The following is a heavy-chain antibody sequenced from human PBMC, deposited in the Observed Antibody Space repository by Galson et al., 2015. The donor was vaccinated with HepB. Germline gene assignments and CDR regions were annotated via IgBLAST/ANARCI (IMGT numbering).Heavy chain of an antibody. CDR3: TTTDESPAGYSGYDWSPGYRYYYYYYGMDV. CDR2: IKSKTDGGTT. Sequence: SLRLSCAASGFTFSNAWMSWVRQAPGKGLEWVGRIKSKTDGGTTDYAAPVKGRFTISRDDSKNTLYLQMNSLKTEDTAVYYCTTTDESPAGYSGYDWSPGYRYYYYYYGMDVWGQGTTVTVSS. J-gene: IGHJ6*02. V-gene: IGHV3-15*01. CDR1: GFTFSNAW. D-gene: IGHD5-12*01.